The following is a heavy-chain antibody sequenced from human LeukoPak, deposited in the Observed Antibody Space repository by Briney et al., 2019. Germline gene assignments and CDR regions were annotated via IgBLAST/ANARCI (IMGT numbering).Heavy chain of an antibody. D-gene: IGHD3-10*01. Sequence: SGPTLVKPTQTLTLTCTFSGFSLSTTGVGVGWIRQPPGKALEWLAVIYWNDDKQYCPSLKSRLTIIKDTSKNQVVLKLTNMDPVDTATYYCARRLIRSYGSGSYNCFDPWGQGTLVTVSS. J-gene: IGHJ5*02. CDR2: IYWNDDK. V-gene: IGHV2-5*01. CDR3: ARRLIRSYGSGSYNCFDP. CDR1: GFSLSTTGVG.